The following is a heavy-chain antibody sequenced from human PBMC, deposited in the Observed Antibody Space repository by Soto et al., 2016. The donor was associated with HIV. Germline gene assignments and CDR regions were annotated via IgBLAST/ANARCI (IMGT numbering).Heavy chain of an antibody. CDR3: TSAGY. J-gene: IGHJ4*02. CDR1: GFTFNTYW. CDR2: IKQDGSEK. Sequence: EVQLVESGGGLFQPGGSLRLSCAASGFTFNTYWMSWVRQAPGKGLNWVANIKQDGSEKYYVDSVKGRFTISRDNAKNSLYLQMNSLRAEDTAVYYCTSAGYWGQGTLVTVSS. V-gene: IGHV3-7*01.